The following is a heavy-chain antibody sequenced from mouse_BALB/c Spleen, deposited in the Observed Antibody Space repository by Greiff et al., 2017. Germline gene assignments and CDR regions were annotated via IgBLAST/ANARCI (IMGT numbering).Heavy chain of an antibody. J-gene: IGHJ3*01. Sequence: EVKLMESGPSLVKPSQTLSLTCSVTGDSITSGYWNWIRKFPGNKLEYMGYISYSGSTYYNPSLKSRISITRDTSKNQYYLQLNSVTTEDTATYYCARSSLITTVPFAYWGQGTLVTVSA. CDR2: ISYSGST. V-gene: IGHV3-8*02. D-gene: IGHD1-2*01. CDR3: ARSSLITTVPFAY. CDR1: GDSITSGY.